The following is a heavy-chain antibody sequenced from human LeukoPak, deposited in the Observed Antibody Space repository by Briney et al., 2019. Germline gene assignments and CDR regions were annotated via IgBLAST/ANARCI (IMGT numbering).Heavy chain of an antibody. CDR3: TLGISGRGFTFDI. CDR2: INHSGNT. Sequence: SETLSLTCAAYGGSFSGYYWNWIRQPPGKGLEWIGGINHSGNTNYNPSLKSRVTISVDTSKNQFSLKLSSVTAADTAVYYCTLGISGRGFTFDIWGQGTMVTVSS. V-gene: IGHV4-34*03. CDR1: GGSFSGYY. D-gene: IGHD2/OR15-2a*01. J-gene: IGHJ3*02.